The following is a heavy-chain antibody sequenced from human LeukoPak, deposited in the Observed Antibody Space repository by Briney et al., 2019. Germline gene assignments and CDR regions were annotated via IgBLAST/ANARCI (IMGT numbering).Heavy chain of an antibody. J-gene: IGHJ5*02. CDR2: IYHSGST. D-gene: IGHD6-6*01. CDR3: ASLPYSSSSYYWFDP. CDR1: GYSISSGYY. V-gene: IGHV4-38-2*02. Sequence: PSETLSLTCTVSGYSISSGYYWGWIRQPPGKGLEWIGSIYHSGSTYYNPSLKSRVTISVDTSKNQFSLKLSSVTAADTAVYYCASLPYSSSSYYWFDPWGQGTLVTVSP.